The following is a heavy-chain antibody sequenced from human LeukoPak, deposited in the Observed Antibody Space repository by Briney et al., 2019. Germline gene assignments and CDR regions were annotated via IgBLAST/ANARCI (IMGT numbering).Heavy chain of an antibody. CDR1: GFTFSSYG. CDR2: IRYDGSNK. D-gene: IGHD5-18*01. V-gene: IGHV3-30*02. CDR3: ARSKTYSYGFLYYDYYYMDV. J-gene: IGHJ6*03. Sequence: PGGSLRLSCAASGFTFSSYGMHWVRQAPGKGLEWVAFIRYDGSNKYYADSVKGRFTISRDNSKNTLYLQMNSLRAEDTAVYYCARSKTYSYGFLYYDYYYMDVWGKGTTVTVSS.